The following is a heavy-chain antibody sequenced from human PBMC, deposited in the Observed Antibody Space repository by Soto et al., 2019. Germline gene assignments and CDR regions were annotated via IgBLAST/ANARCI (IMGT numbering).Heavy chain of an antibody. CDR1: GGSISIYY. V-gene: IGHV4-59*01. Sequence: PSETLSLTCTACGGSISIYYWSWIRQPPGKGLEWIGYIYYSGSTNNNPSLYSRVTLSVDTSKNQFSLKLSSVTAADTALYYCARLDCVTSTCQFDYWGQGALVTVSS. J-gene: IGHJ4*02. D-gene: IGHD2-21*01. CDR2: IYYSGST. CDR3: ARLDCVTSTCQFDY.